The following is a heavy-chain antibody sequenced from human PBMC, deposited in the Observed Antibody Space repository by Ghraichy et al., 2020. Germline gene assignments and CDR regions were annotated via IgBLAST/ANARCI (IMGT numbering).Heavy chain of an antibody. Sequence: ASVKVSCKASGYTFTSYAMNWVRQAPGQGLEWMGWINTNTGNPTYAQGFTGRFVFSLDTSVSTAYLQISSLKAEDTAVYYCARDPRIVVVRAFDIWGQGTMVTVSS. CDR2: INTNTGNP. J-gene: IGHJ3*02. D-gene: IGHD3-22*01. CDR1: GYTFTSYA. CDR3: ARDPRIVVVRAFDI. V-gene: IGHV7-4-1*02.